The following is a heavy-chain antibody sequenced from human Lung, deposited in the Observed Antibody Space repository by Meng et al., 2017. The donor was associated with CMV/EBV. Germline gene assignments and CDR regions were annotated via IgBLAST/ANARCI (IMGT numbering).Heavy chain of an antibody. D-gene: IGHD3-22*01. V-gene: IGHV3-53*01. CDR2: IYSGGIT. J-gene: IGHJ2*01. Sequence: GEXXKISCAASGFTVSSNYTNWVRQAPGKGLEWVSVIYSGGITYYADSVKGRFTISRDNSKNTLYLQMNSLRAEDTAVYYCARDRRGDSSGYVFGTGYFDLXGRGXLVTVSS. CDR1: GFTVSSNY. CDR3: ARDRRGDSSGYVFGTGYFDL.